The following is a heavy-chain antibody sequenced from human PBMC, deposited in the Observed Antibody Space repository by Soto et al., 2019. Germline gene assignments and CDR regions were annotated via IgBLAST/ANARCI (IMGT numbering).Heavy chain of an antibody. CDR1: GFTVSSNY. D-gene: IGHD3-10*01. CDR3: AREAAEYYFDY. J-gene: IGHJ4*02. Sequence: GGSLRLSCAASGFTVSSNYMSWVRQAPGKGLEWVSVIYSGGSTYYADSVKGRFTISRDNSKNTLYLQMNSLRAEDTAVYYCAREAAEYYFDYWGQGTLVTVSS. CDR2: IYSGGST. V-gene: IGHV3-66*01.